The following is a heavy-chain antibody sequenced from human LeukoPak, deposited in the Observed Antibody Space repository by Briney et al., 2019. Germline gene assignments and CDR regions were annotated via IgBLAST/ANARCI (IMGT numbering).Heavy chain of an antibody. CDR1: GFTLSGSA. J-gene: IGHJ4*02. D-gene: IGHD3-22*01. V-gene: IGHV3-23*01. CDR3: AKGDYYDPKFDY. Sequence: HAGGSLRLSCAASGFTLSGSAIHWVRQAPGKGLEWVSAISASGGSTYYADSVKGRFTISRDNSKNTLYLQMNSLRAEDTAVYYCAKGDYYDPKFDYWGQGTLVTVSS. CDR2: ISASGGST.